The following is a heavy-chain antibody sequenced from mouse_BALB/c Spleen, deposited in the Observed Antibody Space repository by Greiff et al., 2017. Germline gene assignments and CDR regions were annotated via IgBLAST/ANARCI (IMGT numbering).Heavy chain of an antibody. D-gene: IGHD3-3*01. V-gene: IGHV1-18*01. CDR1: GYTFTDYN. J-gene: IGHJ1*01. CDR2: INPNYDST. CDR3: ERKGERDGNFEV. Sequence: VQLQQSGPELVKPGASVKISCKASGYTFTDYNMDWVKQSHGKSLEWIGDINPNYDSTSYNQKFKGKATLTVDKSSSTAYMELRSLTSEDTAVYYWERKGERDGNFEVWAQGPRSPSPQ.